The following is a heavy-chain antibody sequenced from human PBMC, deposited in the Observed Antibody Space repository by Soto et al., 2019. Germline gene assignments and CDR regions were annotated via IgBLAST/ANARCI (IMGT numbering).Heavy chain of an antibody. CDR3: AHSYGYYDILTGLGRGYSQH. J-gene: IGHJ1*01. Sequence: SGPTLVNPTQTLTLTCTFSGFSLSTSGVGVGWIRQPPGKALEWLALIYWNDDKRYSPSLKRRLTITKDTSKNQVVLTMTNMDPVDTATYSCAHSYGYYDILTGLGRGYSQHWGQGTLVTV. V-gene: IGHV2-5*01. CDR1: GFSLSTSGVG. D-gene: IGHD3-9*01. CDR2: IYWNDDK.